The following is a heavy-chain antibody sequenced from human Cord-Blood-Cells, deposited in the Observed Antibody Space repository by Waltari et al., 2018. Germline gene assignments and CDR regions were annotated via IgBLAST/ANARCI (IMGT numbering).Heavy chain of an antibody. D-gene: IGHD2-21*02. CDR2: MNPNSWYT. Sequence: QVQLVQSGAEVKKPGASVKVSCKASGYTFTGYYMHWVRQAPGQGLEWIGWMNPNSWYTNDEQKFEGWVTMTRDTSISTSYIELSRLRSDDTALYSCARLLGVDDYYYYCDYWGQGTLVTGAS. CDR1: GYTFTGYY. J-gene: IGHJ4*02. CDR3: ARLLGVDDYYYYCDY. V-gene: IGHV1-2*04.